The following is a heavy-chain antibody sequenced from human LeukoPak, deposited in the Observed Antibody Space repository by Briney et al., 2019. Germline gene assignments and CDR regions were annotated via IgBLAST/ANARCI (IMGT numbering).Heavy chain of an antibody. CDR1: GFTVSSNY. Sequence: GGSLRLSCAASGFTVSSNYMSWVRQAPGKGLEWVSVIYSGGSTYYADSVKGPFTISRDNSKNTPYLQMNSLRAEDTAMYYCASVWNDYGDYAFYWGQGTLITVSS. J-gene: IGHJ4*02. V-gene: IGHV3-53*01. D-gene: IGHD4-17*01. CDR2: IYSGGST. CDR3: ASVWNDYGDYAFY.